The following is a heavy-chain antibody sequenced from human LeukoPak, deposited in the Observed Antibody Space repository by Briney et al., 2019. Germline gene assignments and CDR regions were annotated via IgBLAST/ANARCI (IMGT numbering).Heavy chain of an antibody. CDR1: GFTVSSNY. J-gene: IGHJ6*03. Sequence: PGGSLRLSCAASGFTVSSNYMSWVRQAPGKGLEWVSVIYSSGSTYYADSVKGRFTISRDNSKNTLYLQMNSLRAEDTAVYYCARDGDYYYYMDVWGKGTTVTVSS. D-gene: IGHD2-15*01. V-gene: IGHV3-66*03. CDR2: IYSSGST. CDR3: ARDGDYYYYMDV.